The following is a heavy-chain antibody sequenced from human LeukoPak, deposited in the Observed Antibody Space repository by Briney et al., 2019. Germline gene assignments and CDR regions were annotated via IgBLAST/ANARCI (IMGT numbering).Heavy chain of an antibody. CDR2: INDDGSTT. CDR3: ARGPAANSGNYYIGDY. V-gene: IGHV3-74*01. Sequence: GGSLRLSCAASGFTFSRSWMHWVRQAPGKGLVWVSRINDDGSTTSYADSVKGRFTISRDNAKKTLFLQMNSLRAEDTGVYYCARGPAANSGNYYIGDYWGQGTLVTVSS. CDR1: GFTFSRSW. J-gene: IGHJ4*02. D-gene: IGHD1-26*01.